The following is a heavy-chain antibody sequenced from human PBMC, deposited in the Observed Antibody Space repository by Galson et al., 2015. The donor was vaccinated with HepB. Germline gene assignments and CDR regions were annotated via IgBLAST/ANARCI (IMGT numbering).Heavy chain of an antibody. J-gene: IGHJ4*02. Sequence: SLRLSCAASGFTFSSYGMHWVRQAPGKGLEWVAFIRYDGSNKYYADSVKGRFTISRDNSKNTLYLQMNSLRAEDTAVYYCANRLIDGSSGYVPGDYWGQGTLVTVSS. CDR1: GFTFSSYG. D-gene: IGHD3-22*01. CDR2: IRYDGSNK. V-gene: IGHV3-30*02. CDR3: ANRLIDGSSGYVPGDY.